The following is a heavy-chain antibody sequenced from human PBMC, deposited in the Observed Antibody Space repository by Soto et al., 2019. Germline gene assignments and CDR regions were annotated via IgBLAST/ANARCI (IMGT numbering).Heavy chain of an antibody. CDR3: VKELSYYYGSGVINGAFDI. CDR1: GFTFSSYA. V-gene: IGHV3-64D*06. J-gene: IGHJ3*02. CDR2: ISSNGGST. Sequence: GGSLRLSCSASGFTFSSYAMHWVRQAPGKGLEYVSAISSNGGSTYYADSVKGRFTISRDNSKNTLYLQMSSLRAEDTAVYYCVKELSYYYGSGVINGAFDIWGQGTMVTVSS. D-gene: IGHD3-10*01.